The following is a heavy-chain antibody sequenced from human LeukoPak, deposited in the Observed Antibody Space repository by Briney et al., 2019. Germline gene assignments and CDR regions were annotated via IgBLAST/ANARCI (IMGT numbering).Heavy chain of an antibody. V-gene: IGHV3-7*01. Sequence: PGGSLRLSCAASGFTFTRQTMSWVRQAPGKGLEWVASMKEDGSVINYVDSVKGRFTISRDNAKNSLFLQINSLRAEDTAVYYCARDNSYGDYVGWQNWFDPWGQGTLVTVSS. D-gene: IGHD4-17*01. CDR3: ARDNSYGDYVGWQNWFDP. CDR2: MKEDGSVI. CDR1: GFTFTRQT. J-gene: IGHJ5*02.